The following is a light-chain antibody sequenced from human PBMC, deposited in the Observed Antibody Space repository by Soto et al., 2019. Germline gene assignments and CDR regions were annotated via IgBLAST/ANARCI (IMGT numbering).Light chain of an antibody. CDR2: VAS. J-gene: IGKJ2*01. CDR3: QPTFSPPYP. Sequence: DIQMTQSLSSLSASVGDTVTITCRASQSISNSLSWYQQKPGKAPKFLIYVASTLQRGVPSRFSGSGSETDFTLTISSLQPEDVATYYCQPTFSPPYPFGQGTKLEIK. CDR1: QSISNS. V-gene: IGKV1-39*01.